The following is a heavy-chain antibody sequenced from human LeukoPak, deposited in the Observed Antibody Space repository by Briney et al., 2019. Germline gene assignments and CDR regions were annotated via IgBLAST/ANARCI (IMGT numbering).Heavy chain of an antibody. D-gene: IGHD3-22*01. Sequence: PGVSLRLSCAASGFTFTIYWMSGVRQAPGKGREGVANIKQDGSEKHYVDSVKGRFTISRDNAKNSLYLQLNSLRAEDTAVYYCARAHITYDSSGYYYVDWFDPWGQGTLVTVSS. V-gene: IGHV3-7*01. CDR1: GFTFTIYW. J-gene: IGHJ5*02. CDR3: ARAHITYDSSGYYYVDWFDP. CDR2: IKQDGSEK.